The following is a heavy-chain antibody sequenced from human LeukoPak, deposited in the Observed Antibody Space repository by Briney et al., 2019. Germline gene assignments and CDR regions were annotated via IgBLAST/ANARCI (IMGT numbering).Heavy chain of an antibody. CDR3: VKDNDSSGYSRGPFDY. CDR2: IYSNGDTT. CDR1: GFPFSSYA. Sequence: GGSLRLSCSASGFPFSSYALHWVRQAPGKGLEYVSAIYSNGDTTYSADSVKGRFTISRDNSKNTLYLQMSSLRSDDTAVYYCVKDNDSSGYSRGPFDYWGQGTLVTVSS. J-gene: IGHJ4*02. V-gene: IGHV3-64D*06. D-gene: IGHD3-22*01.